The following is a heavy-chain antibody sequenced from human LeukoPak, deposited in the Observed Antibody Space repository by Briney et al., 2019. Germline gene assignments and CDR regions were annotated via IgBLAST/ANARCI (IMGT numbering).Heavy chain of an antibody. D-gene: IGHD5-12*01. J-gene: IGHJ6*03. V-gene: IGHV3-21*01. CDR3: AREYRSISGYDYYYYYYYMDV. CDR2: ISSSSRYI. CDR1: GFTFSSYS. Sequence: GGSLRLSCAASGFTFSSYSMNWVRQAPGKGLEWVSSISSSSRYIYYADSVKGRFTISRDNAKNSLYLQMNSLRAEDTAVYYCAREYRSISGYDYYYYYYYMDVWGKGTTVTVSS.